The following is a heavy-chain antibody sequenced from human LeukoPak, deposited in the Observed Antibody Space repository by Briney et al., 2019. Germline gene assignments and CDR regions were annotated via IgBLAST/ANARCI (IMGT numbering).Heavy chain of an antibody. J-gene: IGHJ4*02. Sequence: GGPLRLTCAATGFTFSDYYRSWIRQSPGKGLQWVEYISNSSSYTNYAGSVKGRFTISRDNAKNSLYLQMNSLRAEDTAVYYCARDCSGGSCHVDWGQGTLVTVSS. CDR2: ISNSSSYT. V-gene: IGHV3-11*05. CDR3: ARDCSGGSCHVD. D-gene: IGHD2-15*01. CDR1: GFTFSDYY.